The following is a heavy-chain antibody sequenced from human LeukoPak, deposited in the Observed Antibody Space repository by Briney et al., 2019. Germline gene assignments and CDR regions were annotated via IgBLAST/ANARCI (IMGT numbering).Heavy chain of an antibody. J-gene: IGHJ4*02. CDR2: ISAYNGNT. V-gene: IGHV1-18*01. CDR3: ARASTRDRSGYYYVRFDY. Sequence: ASVKVSCKASGYTFTSYGISWVRQAPGQGLEWMGWISAYNGNTNYAQKLQGRVTMTTDTSTSTAYMELRSLRSDDTAVYYCARASTRDRSGYYYVRFDYWGQGTLVTVSS. CDR1: GYTFTSYG. D-gene: IGHD3-22*01.